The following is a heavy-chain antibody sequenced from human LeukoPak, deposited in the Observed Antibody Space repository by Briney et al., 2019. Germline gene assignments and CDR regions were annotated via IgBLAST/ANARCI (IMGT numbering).Heavy chain of an antibody. Sequence: GGSLRLSCAASGFTFSSYGMHWVRQAPGKGLEWVAVIWYDGSNKYYADSVKGRFTISRDNSKNTLYLQMNSLRAEDTAVYYCAKDRKRCSSTSCYTTYYFDYWGQGTLVTVSS. CDR2: IWYDGSNK. CDR3: AKDRKRCSSTSCYTTYYFDY. J-gene: IGHJ4*02. CDR1: GFTFSSYG. V-gene: IGHV3-33*06. D-gene: IGHD2-2*02.